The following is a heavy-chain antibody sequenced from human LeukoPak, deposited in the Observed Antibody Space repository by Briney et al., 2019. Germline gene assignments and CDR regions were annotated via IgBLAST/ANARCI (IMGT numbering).Heavy chain of an antibody. CDR1: GFTFSSYA. J-gene: IGHJ4*02. D-gene: IGHD5-12*01. Sequence: PGRSLRLSCAASGFTFSSYAMSWVRQAPGKGLEWVSAISGSGGSTYYADSVKGRFTISRDNSKNTLYLQMNSLRAEDTAVYYCAKSYNGYESKPDYWGQGTLVTVSS. CDR2: ISGSGGST. V-gene: IGHV3-23*01. CDR3: AKSYNGYESKPDY.